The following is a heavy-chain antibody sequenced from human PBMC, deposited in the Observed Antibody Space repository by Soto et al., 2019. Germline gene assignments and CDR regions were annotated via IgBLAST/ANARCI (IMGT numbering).Heavy chain of an antibody. CDR1: GYTFTSYG. J-gene: IGHJ4*02. CDR2: IIPIFGTA. Sequence: ASVKVSCKASGYTFTSYGISWVRQAPGQGLEWMGGIIPIFGTANYAQKFQGRVTITADKSTSTAYMELSSLRSEDAAVYYCARDRYSNPPFDYWGQGTLVTVSS. D-gene: IGHD4-4*01. CDR3: ARDRYSNPPFDY. V-gene: IGHV1-69*06.